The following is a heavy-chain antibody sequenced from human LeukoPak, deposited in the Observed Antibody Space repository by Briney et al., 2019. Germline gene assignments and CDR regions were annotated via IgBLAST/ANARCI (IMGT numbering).Heavy chain of an antibody. V-gene: IGHV3-30*02. CDR3: AKTLVVVTAPPWAFDI. D-gene: IGHD2-21*02. CDR2: IRYDGSNK. CDR1: GFTFSSYG. J-gene: IGHJ3*02. Sequence: GSLRLSCAASGFTFSSYGMHWVRQAPGKGPEWVAFIRYDGSNKYYADSVKGRFTISRDNSKNTLYLQMNSLRAEDTAIYYCAKTLVVVTAPPWAFDIWGQGTMVTVSS.